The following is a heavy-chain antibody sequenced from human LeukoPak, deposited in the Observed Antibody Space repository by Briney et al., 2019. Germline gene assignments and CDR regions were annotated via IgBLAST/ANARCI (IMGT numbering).Heavy chain of an antibody. CDR1: GLTFSGYT. D-gene: IGHD4-17*01. CDR3: ARAGGSTVSHSDY. Sequence: SGGSLRLSCAASGLTFSGYTLSWVRQTPGKGLEWVSSISSSTSYIYYADSVKGRFTISKDNAKNSLYLQMNSLRAEDTAVYYCARAGGSTVSHSDYWGQGTLVTVSS. V-gene: IGHV3-21*01. CDR2: ISSSTSYI. J-gene: IGHJ4*02.